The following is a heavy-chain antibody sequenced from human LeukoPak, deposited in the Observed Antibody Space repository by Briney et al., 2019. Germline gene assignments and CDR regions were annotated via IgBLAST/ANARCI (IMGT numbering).Heavy chain of an antibody. CDR3: AKGVYSSGWY. D-gene: IGHD6-19*01. CDR1: GFTFDDYA. V-gene: IGHV3-9*01. Sequence: PGRSLRLSCAASGFTFDDYAMHWVRQAPGKGLEWVSGISWNSGSIGYADFVKGRFTISRDNAKNSLYLQMNSLRAEDTALYYCAKGVYSSGWYWGQGTLVTVSS. CDR2: ISWNSGSI. J-gene: IGHJ4*02.